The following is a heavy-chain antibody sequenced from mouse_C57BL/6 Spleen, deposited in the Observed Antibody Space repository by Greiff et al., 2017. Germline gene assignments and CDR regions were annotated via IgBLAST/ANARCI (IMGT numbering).Heavy chain of an antibody. CDR3: ARRGLYRACYFDV. CDR2: FYPGSGGI. Sequence: VQRVQSGAELVKPGASVKLSCKASGYTFTEYSMHWVKQRPGQGLEWIGWFYPGSGGIKYNEKFQDKATLTADKSSSTAYMELSSLTSEDSAVYFCARRGLYRACYFDVWGTGTTVTVSS. CDR1: GYTFTEYS. D-gene: IGHD2-12*01. V-gene: IGHV1-62-2*01. J-gene: IGHJ1*03.